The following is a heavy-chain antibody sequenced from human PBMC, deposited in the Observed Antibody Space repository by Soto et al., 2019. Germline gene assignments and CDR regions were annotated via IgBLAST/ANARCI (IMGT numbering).Heavy chain of an antibody. Sequence: GGSLRVSCAASGFTFSSYGMHWVRQAPGKGLEWVAVISYDGSNKYYADSVKGRFTISRDNSKNTLYLQMNSLRAEDTAVYYCAKDLTYYYDSSGYWAHYGMDVWGQGTTVTVSS. CDR3: AKDLTYYYDSSGYWAHYGMDV. CDR2: ISYDGSNK. J-gene: IGHJ6*02. CDR1: GFTFSSYG. D-gene: IGHD3-22*01. V-gene: IGHV3-30*18.